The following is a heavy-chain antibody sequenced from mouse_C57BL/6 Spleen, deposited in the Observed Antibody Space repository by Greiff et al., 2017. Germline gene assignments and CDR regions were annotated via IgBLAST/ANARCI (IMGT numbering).Heavy chain of an antibody. CDR2: IYPGDGDT. V-gene: IGHV1-80*01. CDR3: ARGNDGYYVARDY. D-gene: IGHD2-3*01. J-gene: IGHJ4*01. Sequence: QVQLQQSGAELVKPGASVKISCKASGSAFSSYWMTWVKQRPGKGLEWIGQIYPGDGDTNYNGKFKGKATLTADKSSSTAYMQLSSLTSEDSAVYFCARGNDGYYVARDYWGQGTSVTVSS. CDR1: GSAFSSYW.